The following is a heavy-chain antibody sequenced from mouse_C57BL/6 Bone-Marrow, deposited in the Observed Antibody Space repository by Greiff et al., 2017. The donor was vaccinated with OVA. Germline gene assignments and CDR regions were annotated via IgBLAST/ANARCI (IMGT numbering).Heavy chain of an antibody. CDR3: ARRGPYWYIDV. Sequence: EVMLVESGPGLAKPSQTLSLPCSVTGYSITSDYWNWIRKFPGNKLEYMGYISYSGSTYYNPSLKSRISITRATYKNQYYLQLNSVTTEDTATYYWARRGPYWYIDVWGKGTTVTVSS. CDR1: GYSITSDY. CDR2: ISYSGST. J-gene: IGHJ1*03. V-gene: IGHV3-8*01.